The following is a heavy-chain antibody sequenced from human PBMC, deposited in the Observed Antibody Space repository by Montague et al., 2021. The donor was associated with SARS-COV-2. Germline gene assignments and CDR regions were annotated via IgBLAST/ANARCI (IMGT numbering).Heavy chain of an antibody. Sequence: SLRLSLSASGFSFTAYSMSWVRQSPGEGLEWVSTITSGSSFAYYADSVKGRFSVSRDNAKRSLFLEMSSLRAEDTAVYFCARAQDSSGYYYTGLDYWGQGVLVIVSS. V-gene: IGHV3-21*01. D-gene: IGHD3-22*01. CDR1: GFSFTAYS. J-gene: IGHJ4*02. CDR3: ARAQDSSGYYYTGLDY. CDR2: ITSGSSFA.